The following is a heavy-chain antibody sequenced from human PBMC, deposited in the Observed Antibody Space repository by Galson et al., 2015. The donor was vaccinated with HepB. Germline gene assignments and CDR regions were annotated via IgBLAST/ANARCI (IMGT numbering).Heavy chain of an antibody. D-gene: IGHD3-9*01. CDR3: ARSYFDWVLQRDRYFDY. CDR1: GYRFSTHW. CDR2: IYPGDSDT. Sequence: QSGAEVKKPGESLGISCKGSGYRFSTHWIGWVRQMPGKGLEWMGIIYPGDSDTRYSPSFQGQATISADKSTSTAYLQWSSLKASDTAIYYCARSYFDWVLQRDRYFDYWGQGTLVTVSS. J-gene: IGHJ4*02. V-gene: IGHV5-51*03.